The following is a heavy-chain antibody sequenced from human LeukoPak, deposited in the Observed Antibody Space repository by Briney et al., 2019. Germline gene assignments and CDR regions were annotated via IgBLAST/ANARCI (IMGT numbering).Heavy chain of an antibody. D-gene: IGHD2-15*01. CDR3: ARYCSGGSCYYPYD. CDR1: GGSFSGYY. J-gene: IGHJ4*02. V-gene: IGHV4-34*09. CDR2: INHSGST. Sequence: SETLSLTCAVYGGSFSGYYWSWIRQPPGKGLEWIGEINHSGSTYYNPSLKSRVTISVDTSKNQFSLKLSSVTAADTAVYYCARYCSGGSCYYPYDWGQGTLVTVSS.